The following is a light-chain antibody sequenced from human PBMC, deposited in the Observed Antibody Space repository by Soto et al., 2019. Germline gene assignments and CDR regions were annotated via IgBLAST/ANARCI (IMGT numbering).Light chain of an antibody. CDR2: EVS. Sequence: QSALTQPASVSGSAGQSITISCSGTMRDVGAYNLVSWYQQHPGTAPKLIIYEVSERPSGVPDRFSGSKSSNTASLTVSGLQAEDEADYYCSSYAGSNNFVFGTGTKLTVL. CDR1: MRDVGAYNL. V-gene: IGLV2-8*01. J-gene: IGLJ1*01. CDR3: SSYAGSNNFV.